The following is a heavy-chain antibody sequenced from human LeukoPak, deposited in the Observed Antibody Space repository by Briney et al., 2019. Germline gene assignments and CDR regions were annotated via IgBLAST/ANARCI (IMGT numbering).Heavy chain of an antibody. Sequence: GGSLRLSCAASGFTFSSYAMSWVRQAPGKGLEWVSAISGSGGSTYYADSVKGRFTISRDNSKNTLYLQMNSLRAEDTAVYYCAKDQDFWSGIMAYYYGMDVWGQGTTVTVSS. CDR2: ISGSGGST. CDR1: GFTFSSYA. D-gene: IGHD3-3*01. V-gene: IGHV3-23*01. J-gene: IGHJ6*02. CDR3: AKDQDFWSGIMAYYYGMDV.